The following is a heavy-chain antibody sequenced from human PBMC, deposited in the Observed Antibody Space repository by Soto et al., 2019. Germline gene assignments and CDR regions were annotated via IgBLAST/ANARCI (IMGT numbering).Heavy chain of an antibody. D-gene: IGHD3-16*01. CDR1: GFIFSSYW. Sequence: GGSLRLSCEVSGFIFSSYWMHWVRQVPGKGLVWVSRTNEDGSITNYADSVRGRFTISGDNAKNTLYLEMNSLRVEDTAVYYWTRGIGGRGGYWGQGTLVTVSS. J-gene: IGHJ4*02. CDR3: TRGIGGRGGY. V-gene: IGHV3-74*01. CDR2: TNEDGSIT.